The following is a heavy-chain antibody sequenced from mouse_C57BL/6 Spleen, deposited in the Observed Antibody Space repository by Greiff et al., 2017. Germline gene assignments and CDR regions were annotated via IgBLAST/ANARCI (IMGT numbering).Heavy chain of an antibody. Sequence: VQLQQSGAELVKPGASVKLSCTASGFNITDYYMHWVKQRTEQGLEWIGRIDPEDGETKYAPQFQGKATITADTSSNTAYLQLSSLTSEDTAVDYFARRLTGLLFAYWGQGTLVTVSA. CDR1: GFNITDYY. D-gene: IGHD4-1*01. CDR2: IDPEDGET. CDR3: ARRLTGLLFAY. V-gene: IGHV14-2*01. J-gene: IGHJ3*01.